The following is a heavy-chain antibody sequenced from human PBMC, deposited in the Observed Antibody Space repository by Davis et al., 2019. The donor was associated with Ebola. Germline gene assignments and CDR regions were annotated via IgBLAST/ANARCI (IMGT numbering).Heavy chain of an antibody. Sequence: MPSETLSLTCAVYGGSFSGYYWSWIRQPPGKGLEWIGYIYYSGSTNYNPSLKSRVTISVDTSKNQFSLKLNSVTAADTAVYYCARDSSGSPYSGLDVWGQGTTVTVSS. CDR3: ARDSSGSPYSGLDV. CDR1: GGSFSGYY. CDR2: IYYSGST. J-gene: IGHJ6*02. V-gene: IGHV4-59*12. D-gene: IGHD6-25*01.